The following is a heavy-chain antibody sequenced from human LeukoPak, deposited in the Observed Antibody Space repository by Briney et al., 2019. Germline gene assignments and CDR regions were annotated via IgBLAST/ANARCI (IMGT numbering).Heavy chain of an antibody. CDR3: ARVRGYSYAHGAFDI. Sequence: ASVKVSCKASGYTFTSYAMHWVRQAPGQRPEWMGWINAGNGNTKYSQKFQGRVTITRDTSASTAYMELSSLRSEDTAVYYCARVRGYSYAHGAFDIWGQGTMVTVSS. CDR2: INAGNGNT. CDR1: GYTFTSYA. J-gene: IGHJ3*02. D-gene: IGHD5-18*01. V-gene: IGHV1-3*01.